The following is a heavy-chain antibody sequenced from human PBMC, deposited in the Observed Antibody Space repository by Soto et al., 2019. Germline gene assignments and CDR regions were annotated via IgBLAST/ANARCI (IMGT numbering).Heavy chain of an antibody. J-gene: IGHJ4*02. CDR3: ARHGGSCSGGSCYGDIDY. D-gene: IGHD2-15*01. Sequence: SETLSLTCTVSGGSISSGSQYWGWIRQPPGEGLEWIGSIYYRGSTYYNPSLKSRVTISVDTSKNQFSLKLSSVTAADTAVYYCARHGGSCSGGSCYGDIDYWGQGSLVTVSS. V-gene: IGHV4-39*01. CDR1: GGSISSGSQY. CDR2: IYYRGST.